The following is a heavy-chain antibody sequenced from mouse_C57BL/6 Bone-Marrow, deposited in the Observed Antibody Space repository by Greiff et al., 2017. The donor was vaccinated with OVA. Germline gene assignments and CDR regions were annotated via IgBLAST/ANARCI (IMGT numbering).Heavy chain of an antibody. CDR3: ARSYLDYGSSYAWFAY. J-gene: IGHJ3*01. D-gene: IGHD1-1*01. CDR2: INPYNGGT. CDR1: GYTFTDYY. V-gene: IGHV1-19*01. Sequence: EVQLQESGPVLVKPGASVKMSCKASGYTFTDYYMNWVKQSHGKSLEWIGVINPYNGGTSYNQKFKGKATLTVDKSSSTAYMELNSLTSEDSAVYCCARSYLDYGSSYAWFAYWGQGTLVTVSA.